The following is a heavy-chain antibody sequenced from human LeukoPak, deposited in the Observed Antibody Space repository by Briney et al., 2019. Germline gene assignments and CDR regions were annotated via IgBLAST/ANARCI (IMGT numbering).Heavy chain of an antibody. V-gene: IGHV3-53*01. J-gene: IGHJ3*01. CDR3: VKRLTLGDLSIKGAFAL. CDR2: IYNDGST. CDR1: AFTVSSNY. D-gene: IGHD3-16*02. Sequence: GGSLRLSCAASAFTVSSNYMSWVRQGPGKGLEWVALIYNDGSTHYTDSVKGRFTISRDTSRNTLFLQMNSLRVEDSAMYYCVKRLTLGDLSIKGAFALWGQGTLVTVAS.